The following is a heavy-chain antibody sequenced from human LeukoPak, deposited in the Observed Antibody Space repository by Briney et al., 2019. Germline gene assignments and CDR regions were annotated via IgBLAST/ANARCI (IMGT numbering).Heavy chain of an antibody. Sequence: GGSLRPSCAASGFTVSTNYMSWVRRAPGKGLEWVSVVYSGGSTYYADSVKDRFTISRDKSKNTLYLQMNSLRAEDTAVYYCARASMAAGGYYFDYWGQGTLVTVSS. CDR1: GFTVSTNY. V-gene: IGHV3-66*01. CDR3: ARASMAAGGYYFDY. J-gene: IGHJ4*02. CDR2: VYSGGST. D-gene: IGHD6-13*01.